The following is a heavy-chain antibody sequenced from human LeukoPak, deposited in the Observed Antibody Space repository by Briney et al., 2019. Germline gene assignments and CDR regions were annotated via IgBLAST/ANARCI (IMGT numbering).Heavy chain of an antibody. V-gene: IGHV3-30*03. CDR1: GFTFSSYG. CDR3: ARAGFGRYGTDV. Sequence: GGSLRLSCAASGFTFSSYGMHWVRQAPGKGLEWVAVISYDGSNKYYADSVKGRFTISRDNAKNSLYLRMSSLRVQDTAVYYCARAGFGRYGTDVWGQGTTVTVSS. D-gene: IGHD3-10*01. CDR2: ISYDGSNK. J-gene: IGHJ6*02.